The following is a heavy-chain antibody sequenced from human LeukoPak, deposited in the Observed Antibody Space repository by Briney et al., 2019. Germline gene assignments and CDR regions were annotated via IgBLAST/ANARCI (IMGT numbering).Heavy chain of an antibody. CDR1: GFTFDDYA. CDR2: ITWNSGSI. CDR3: AKSASAYYSYMDV. Sequence: PGGSLRLSCAASGFTFDDYAMHWVRQAPGKGLEWVSGITWNSGSIDYADSVKGQFTISRDSAKNSLYLQMNSLRTEDTALYFCAKSASAYYSYMDVWGKGTTVTVSS. V-gene: IGHV3-9*01. J-gene: IGHJ6*03.